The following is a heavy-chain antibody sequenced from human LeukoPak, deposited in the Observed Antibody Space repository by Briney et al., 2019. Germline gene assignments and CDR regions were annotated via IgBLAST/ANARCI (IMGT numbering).Heavy chain of an antibody. Sequence: GGSLRLSCAASGFTVSSNYMSWVRQAPGKGLEWVSFIYSGGSTYYADSVKGRFTISRDNSKNTLYLQMNSLRAEDTAVYYCARVGKAKTYYYDSSGYYLRASSYYFDYWGQGTLVTVSS. J-gene: IGHJ4*02. D-gene: IGHD3-22*01. V-gene: IGHV3-53*01. CDR3: ARVGKAKTYYYDSSGYYLRASSYYFDY. CDR1: GFTVSSNY. CDR2: IYSGGST.